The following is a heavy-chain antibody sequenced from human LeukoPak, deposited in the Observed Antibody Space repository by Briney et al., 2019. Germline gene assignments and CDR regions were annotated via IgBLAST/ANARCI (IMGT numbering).Heavy chain of an antibody. CDR1: GFTFSNCG. CDR3: AKSGGGSYAYNWFDP. V-gene: IGHV3-30*18. J-gene: IGHJ5*02. Sequence: GRSLTLSCAASGFTFSNCGMHWVRQTPGKGLEWLAVFSYNGVDTYYRDSVKGRFTISRDNAKNSLYLQMNSLRAEDTALYYCAKSGGGSYAYNWFDPWGQGTLVTVSS. CDR2: FSYNGVDT. D-gene: IGHD1-26*01.